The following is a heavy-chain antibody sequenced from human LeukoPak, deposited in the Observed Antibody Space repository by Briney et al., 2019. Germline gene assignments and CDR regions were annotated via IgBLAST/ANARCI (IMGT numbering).Heavy chain of an antibody. Sequence: SGTLSLTCTVSGGSISSYYWSWIRQPPGKGLEWIGYIYYSGSTNYNPSLKSRVTISVDTSKNQFSLKLSSVTAADTAVYYCASIAVAGPFVDYWGQGTLVTVSS. D-gene: IGHD6-19*01. J-gene: IGHJ4*02. CDR3: ASIAVAGPFVDY. CDR2: IYYSGST. V-gene: IGHV4-59*08. CDR1: GGSISSYY.